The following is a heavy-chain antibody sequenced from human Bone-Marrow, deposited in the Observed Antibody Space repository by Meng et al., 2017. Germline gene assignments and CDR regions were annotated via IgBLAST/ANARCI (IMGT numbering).Heavy chain of an antibody. J-gene: IGHJ4*02. D-gene: IGHD4-11*01. CDR3: ARGPTTMAHDFDY. CDR1: GGSFSEYY. Sequence: GAGLFQHSEPLSLTCVVSGGSFSEYYWSWIRQPPGKGLEWIGEINHSGSTNYNPSLKGRATISVDTSQNNLSLRLSSVTAADSAVYYCARGPTTMAHDFDYWGQGTLVTVSS. CDR2: INHSGST. V-gene: IGHV4-34*01.